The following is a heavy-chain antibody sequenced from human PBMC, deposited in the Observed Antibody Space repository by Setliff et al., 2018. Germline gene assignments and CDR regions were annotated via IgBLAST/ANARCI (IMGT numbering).Heavy chain of an antibody. J-gene: IGHJ5*02. D-gene: IGHD3-10*01. Sequence: SETLSLTCAVYGGSISSYYWNWIRQPPGKGLEWMGNIYYSGSTNYNPSLKSRVTISVDTSKNQFSLKLNSVTAADTAVYYCARGDYYGSGSYSWFDPWGQGTLVTVSS. V-gene: IGHV4-59*01. CDR1: GGSISSYY. CDR3: ARGDYYGSGSYSWFDP. CDR2: IYYSGST.